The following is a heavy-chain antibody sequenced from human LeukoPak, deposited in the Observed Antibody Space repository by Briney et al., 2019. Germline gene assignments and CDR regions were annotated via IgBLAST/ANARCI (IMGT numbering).Heavy chain of an antibody. CDR1: GYTFTSYG. CDR3: ARELKTYYYDTSGLPIFDY. CDR2: ISAHTGNT. V-gene: IGHV1-18*01. D-gene: IGHD3-22*01. Sequence: ASVKVSCKASGYTFTSYGISWVRQAPGQGLEWMGWISAHTGNTNYAQTFQGRVTMTTDTSTSTAYMELRSLRSDDTAVYYCARELKTYYYDTSGLPIFDYWGQGTLVTVSS. J-gene: IGHJ4*02.